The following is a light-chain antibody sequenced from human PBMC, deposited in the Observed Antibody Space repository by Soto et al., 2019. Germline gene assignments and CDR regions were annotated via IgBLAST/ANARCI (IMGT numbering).Light chain of an antibody. Sequence: DIQMIQSPSTLSASIGDRVTIACRATQSITTSLAWYQQKPGKAPKLLIYDVSSLERGVPSRFSGSGSGTEFTLTISSLQPDDFATYYCQQYDSYSPSFGQGTKVKIK. CDR2: DVS. CDR3: QQYDSYSPS. J-gene: IGKJ1*01. V-gene: IGKV1-5*01. CDR1: QSITTS.